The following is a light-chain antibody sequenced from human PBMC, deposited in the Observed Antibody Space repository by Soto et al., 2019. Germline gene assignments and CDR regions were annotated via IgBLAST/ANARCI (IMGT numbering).Light chain of an antibody. CDR1: QSVSSN. J-gene: IGKJ1*01. V-gene: IGKV3-15*01. CDR2: GAS. CDR3: QQYNNWPRT. Sequence: EIGMTQSPATLSVSPGERATLSCRASQSVSSNLAWYQQKPGQAPRLLIYGASTRATGIPARFSGSGSGTEFTLTISSLQSEDFAVYYCQQYNNWPRTFGQGNKVEIK.